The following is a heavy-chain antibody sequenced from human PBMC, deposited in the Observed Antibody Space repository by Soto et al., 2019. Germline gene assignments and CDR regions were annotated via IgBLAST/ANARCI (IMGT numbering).Heavy chain of an antibody. J-gene: IGHJ6*02. CDR1: AFSLSTGGGG. D-gene: IGHD2-21*02. CDR2: IYWDDDK. Sequence: SGPTPVNPTQTLTLTCTFSAFSLSTGGGGVGWIRQPPGKALEWLALIYWDDDKRYSPSLRSRLTITKDTSKNQVVLTMTNMDPVDTATYYCIQSRCGGDCLQSYASYYYYGMDVWGQGT. CDR3: IQSRCGGDCLQSYASYYYYGMDV. V-gene: IGHV2-5*02.